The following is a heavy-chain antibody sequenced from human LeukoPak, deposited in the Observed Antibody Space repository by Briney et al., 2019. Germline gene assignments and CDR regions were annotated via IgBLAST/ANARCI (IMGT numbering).Heavy chain of an antibody. Sequence: GESLKISCETSGYSFTTYWIGWVRQRPGTGLEWVGAIYPDDSDTRYSPSFQGQVAISADRSIRTAYLKGNSLKASDTGMYYCAGQRGASGNVNWFDPWGQGTLVTVSS. V-gene: IGHV5-51*01. CDR2: IYPDDSDT. CDR3: AGQRGASGNVNWFDP. D-gene: IGHD3-10*01. J-gene: IGHJ5*02. CDR1: GYSFTTYW.